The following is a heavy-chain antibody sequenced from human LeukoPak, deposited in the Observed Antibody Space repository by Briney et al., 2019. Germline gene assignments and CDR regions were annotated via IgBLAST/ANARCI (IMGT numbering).Heavy chain of an antibody. CDR3: ARLRAFGAIFG. D-gene: IGHD3-3*01. J-gene: IGHJ4*02. CDR2: IYYSGST. CDR1: GGSISSSSHY. V-gene: IGHV4-39*01. Sequence: PSETLSLTCTVSGGSISSSSHYWGWIRQPPGKGLEWIGSIYYSGSTYYNPSLKSRVTISVDTSKNQFSLKLSSVTAADTAVYYCARLRAFGAIFGWGQGTLVTVSS.